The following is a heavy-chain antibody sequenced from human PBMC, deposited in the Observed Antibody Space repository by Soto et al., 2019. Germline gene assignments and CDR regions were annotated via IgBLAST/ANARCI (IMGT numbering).Heavy chain of an antibody. J-gene: IGHJ4*02. V-gene: IGHV1-2*02. CDR1: GYTFTGYY. Sequence: ASVKVSCKASGYTFTGYYMHWVRQAPGQGLEWMGWINPNSGGTNYAQKFQGRVTMTRDTSISTAYMELSRLRSDDTAVYYCARLGGMDAMVNDYWGQGTLVTVCS. D-gene: IGHD5-18*01. CDR2: INPNSGGT. CDR3: ARLGGMDAMVNDY.